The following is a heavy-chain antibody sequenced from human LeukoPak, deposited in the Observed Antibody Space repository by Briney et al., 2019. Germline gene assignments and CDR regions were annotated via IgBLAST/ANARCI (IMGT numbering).Heavy chain of an antibody. CDR2: TSAYNGNT. J-gene: IGHJ4*02. D-gene: IGHD2-2*03. Sequence: ASVKVSCKASGYTFTTNGISGVRQPPEQGLGWMGGTSAYNGNTNYAQKLQGRVTMTTDTSTSTAYMELRSLRSDDTAVYYCARMDIVVVPAVDPLDYWGQGTLVTVSS. CDR1: GYTFTTNG. V-gene: IGHV1-18*01. CDR3: ARMDIVVVPAVDPLDY.